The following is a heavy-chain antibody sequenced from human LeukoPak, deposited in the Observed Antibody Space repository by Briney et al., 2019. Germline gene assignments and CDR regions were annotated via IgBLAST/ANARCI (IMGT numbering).Heavy chain of an antibody. CDR2: IYYSGST. CDR3: ARDTSRSLYSSSSFWGGELGY. V-gene: IGHV4-61*01. D-gene: IGHD6-6*01. Sequence: SETLSLTCTVSGGSISSSSYYWSWIRQPPGKGLEWIGYIYYSGSTNYNPSLKSRVTISVDTSKNQFSLKLSSVTAADTAVYYCARDTSRSLYSSSSFWGGELGYWGQGTLVTVSS. J-gene: IGHJ4*02. CDR1: GGSISSSSYY.